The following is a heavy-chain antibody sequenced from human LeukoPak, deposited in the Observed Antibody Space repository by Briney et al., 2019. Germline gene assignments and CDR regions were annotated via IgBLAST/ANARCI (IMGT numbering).Heavy chain of an antibody. CDR3: ARETRYYYDSSGST. CDR2: ISSSGSTI. J-gene: IGHJ5*02. CDR1: GFTFSSYE. Sequence: SGGSLRLSCAASGFTFSSYEMNWVRQAPGEGREWVSYISSSGSTIYYADSVKGRFTISRDNAKNSLYLQMNSLRAEDTAVYYCARETRYYYDSSGSTWGQGTLVTVSS. D-gene: IGHD3-22*01. V-gene: IGHV3-48*03.